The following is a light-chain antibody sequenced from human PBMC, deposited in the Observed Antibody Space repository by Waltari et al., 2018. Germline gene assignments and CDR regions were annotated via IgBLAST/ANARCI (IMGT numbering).Light chain of an antibody. CDR3: SSYTSSSTYV. CDR2: AVT. J-gene: IGLJ1*01. CDR1: SSDVGAYDF. V-gene: IGLV2-14*03. Sequence: QSALTQPASVSGSPGQSITISCTGTSSDVGAYDFVSWYQQHPGKAPTLLIYAVTSRPSGISDHFSGSTSGNTASLTISGLQTEDEADYYCSSYTSSSTYVFGTGTKVTVL.